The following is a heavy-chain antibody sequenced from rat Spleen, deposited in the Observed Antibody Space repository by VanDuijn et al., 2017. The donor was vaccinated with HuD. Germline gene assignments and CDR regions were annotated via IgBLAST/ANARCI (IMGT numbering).Heavy chain of an antibody. Sequence: EVQLVESDGGLVQPGRSLKLSCAASGFTFSDYYMAWVRQAPTKGLEWVATIIYDGGRTYYRDSVKDRFTISRDNGKSTLYLQMDSLRSEDTATYYCARQAVTMMVLIPTHYFDCWGQGVMVTVSS. V-gene: IGHV5-29*01. CDR1: GFTFSDYY. D-gene: IGHD1-12*02. CDR2: IIYDGGRT. CDR3: ARQAVTMMVLIPTHYFDC. J-gene: IGHJ2*01.